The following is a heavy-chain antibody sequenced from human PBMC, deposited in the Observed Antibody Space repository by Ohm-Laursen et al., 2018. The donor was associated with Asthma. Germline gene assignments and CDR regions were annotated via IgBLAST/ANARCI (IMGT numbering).Heavy chain of an antibody. CDR2: GT. J-gene: IGHJ4*02. D-gene: IGHD1-1*01. Sequence: TLSLTCAVDSGSLRGYSWTWIRQAPGKGLEWIGEGTHYNPSLKNRVTISLDTSKNQVSLTLTSVTAADTAVYYCLRSRTRGAFDYWGQGRLVTVSS. CDR1: SGSLRGYS. CDR3: LRSRTRGAFDY. V-gene: IGHV4-34*01.